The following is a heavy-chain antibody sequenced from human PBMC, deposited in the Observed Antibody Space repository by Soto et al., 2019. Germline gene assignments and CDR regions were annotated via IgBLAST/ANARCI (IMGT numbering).Heavy chain of an antibody. CDR3: ARRASRRGWFDF. D-gene: IGHD6-19*01. CDR1: GGSISSGGYY. CDR2: IYYSGST. Sequence: SETLSLTCTVSGGSISSGGYYWSWIRQHPGKGLEWIGYIYYSGSTYYNPSLKSRVTISVDTSKNQFSLKLTSVTAADTAVYYCARRASRRGWFDFWGRGTLVTVSS. J-gene: IGHJ4*02. V-gene: IGHV4-31*03.